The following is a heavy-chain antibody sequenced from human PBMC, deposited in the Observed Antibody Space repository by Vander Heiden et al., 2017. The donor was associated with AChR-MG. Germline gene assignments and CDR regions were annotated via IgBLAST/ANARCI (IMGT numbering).Heavy chain of an antibody. CDR3: AKIMAKAPRFGMDV. J-gene: IGHJ6*02. Sequence: EVQVLESGGGLVQPGGSLRLSCVASEFTFIDFAMSWVRQAPGKGLEWISSISGTAEATYYADSVEGRFSVSRDDSKNTVFLDMYGLRVEDTAVYYCAKIMAKAPRFGMDVWGQGTTGAVSS. V-gene: IGHV3-23*01. CDR1: EFTFIDFA. D-gene: IGHD2-8*01. CDR2: ISGTAEAT.